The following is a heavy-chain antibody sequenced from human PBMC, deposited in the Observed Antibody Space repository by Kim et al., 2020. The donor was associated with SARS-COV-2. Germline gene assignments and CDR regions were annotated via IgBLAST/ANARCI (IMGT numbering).Heavy chain of an antibody. V-gene: IGHV4-39*01. D-gene: IGHD3-10*01. Sequence: NQPLKSRVTISVDQSKNKFSLKMSAVTAKDTAVYYCARRGVRGVIGFDPWGQGTLVTVSS. CDR3: ARRGVRGVIGFDP. J-gene: IGHJ5*02.